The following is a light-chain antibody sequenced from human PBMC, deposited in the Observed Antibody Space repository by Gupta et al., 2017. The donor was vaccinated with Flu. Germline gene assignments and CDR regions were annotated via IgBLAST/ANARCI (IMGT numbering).Light chain of an antibody. Sequence: SLSGRVSKSVSKKELAWYQTKTGQTPRLLIYGSYPRGAGIQDRLSGSGSVTDFILNISRLEPEDFAMYYCKQYVTSPPGVTFGPGTKVDVK. J-gene: IGKJ3*01. CDR2: GSY. V-gene: IGKV3-20*01. CDR3: KQYVTSPPGVT. CDR1: KSVSKKE.